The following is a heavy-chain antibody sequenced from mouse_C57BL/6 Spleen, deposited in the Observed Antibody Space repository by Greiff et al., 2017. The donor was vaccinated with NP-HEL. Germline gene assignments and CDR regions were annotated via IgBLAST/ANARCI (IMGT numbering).Heavy chain of an antibody. CDR1: GYTFTSYW. CDR3: ARGGFLGRVDY. Sequence: VQLQQPGAELVMPGASVKLSCKASGYTFTSYWMHWVKQRPGQGLEWIGEIDPSDSYTNYNQKFKGKSTLTVDKSSSTAYMQLSSLTSEDSAVYYCARGGFLGRVDYWGQGTTLTVSS. J-gene: IGHJ2*01. D-gene: IGHD4-1*01. V-gene: IGHV1-69*01. CDR2: IDPSDSYT.